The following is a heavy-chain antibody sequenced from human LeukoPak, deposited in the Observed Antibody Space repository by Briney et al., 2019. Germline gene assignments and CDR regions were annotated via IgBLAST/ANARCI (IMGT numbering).Heavy chain of an antibody. CDR2: IYYSGSA. Sequence: LRLSCAASGFIVSDHYMDWVRQPPGKGLEWIGYIYYSGSAYYNPSLKSRVTISVDTSKNQFSLKLSSVTAADTAVYYCARGPPEYYWGQGTLVTVSS. V-gene: IGHV4-30-4*08. CDR3: ARGPPEYY. J-gene: IGHJ4*02. CDR1: GFIVSDHY.